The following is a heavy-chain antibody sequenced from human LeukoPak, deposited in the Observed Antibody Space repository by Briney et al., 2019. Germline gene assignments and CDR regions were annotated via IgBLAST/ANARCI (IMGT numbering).Heavy chain of an antibody. CDR2: IIPILGIA. V-gene: IGHV1-69*04. D-gene: IGHD6-13*01. CDR1: GGTFSSYA. Sequence: ASVKVSCKASGGTFSSYAISWVRQAPGQGLERMGRIIPILGIANYAQKFQGRVTITADKSTSTAYMELSSLRSEDAAVYYCASLEAAAAGTRNYWGQGTLVTVSS. CDR3: ASLEAAAAGTRNY. J-gene: IGHJ4*02.